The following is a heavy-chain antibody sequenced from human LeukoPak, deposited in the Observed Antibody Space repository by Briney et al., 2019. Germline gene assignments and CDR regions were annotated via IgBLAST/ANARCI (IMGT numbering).Heavy chain of an antibody. Sequence: ASMKVSCKASGDSFSNYGFAWVRQAPGQGLEWMGWISADSGDRYYAQNFQHRVTMTTDTSTTTGYMELRSLRSDDTAVYYCASGSYLWGGMDVWGQGTTVTVSS. CDR1: GDSFSNYG. V-gene: IGHV1-18*01. J-gene: IGHJ6*02. CDR2: ISADSGDR. D-gene: IGHD1-26*01. CDR3: ASGSYLWGGMDV.